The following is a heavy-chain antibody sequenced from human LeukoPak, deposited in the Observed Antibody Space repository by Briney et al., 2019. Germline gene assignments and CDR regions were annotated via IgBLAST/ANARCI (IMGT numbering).Heavy chain of an antibody. D-gene: IGHD4-17*01. V-gene: IGHV3-7*03. CDR3: SKKGQNEDYGKPD. Sequence: PGGSLRLSCAASGFTFSSYGMHWVRQAPGKGLEWVANIHQHGSKENYLDSVKGRFTISRDNAKSSIYLQMNSLRAEDTAVYYCSKKGQNEDYGKPDWGQGTLVTVSS. CDR2: IHQHGSKE. CDR1: GFTFSSYG. J-gene: IGHJ4*02.